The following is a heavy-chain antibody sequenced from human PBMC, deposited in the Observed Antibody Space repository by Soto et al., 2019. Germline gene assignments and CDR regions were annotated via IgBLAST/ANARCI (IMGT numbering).Heavy chain of an antibody. Sequence: QVQLVQSGAEVKKPGASVKVSCKASGYSFRNYAFSWVRQAPGQGLEWMGWIGTYNGVTNYAQKFQDRVTMTTDESTSTAYMDLRSLRSDDTAVYYCARDGGKFDYWGQGTLVTVSS. D-gene: IGHD3-16*01. J-gene: IGHJ4*02. CDR1: GYSFRNYA. CDR3: ARDGGKFDY. CDR2: IGTYNGVT. V-gene: IGHV1-18*01.